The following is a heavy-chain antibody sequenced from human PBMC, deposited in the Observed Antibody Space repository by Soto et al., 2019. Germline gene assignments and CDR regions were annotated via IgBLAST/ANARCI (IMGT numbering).Heavy chain of an antibody. V-gene: IGHV4-59*11. CDR3: ARGSGLRHYRPGINWFDP. Sequence: SETLSLACTVSGGSISSHYWSWIRQPPGRGLEWIGHIYYSGSSDYNPSLKSRLTISVDTSKNQFSLRLRSVAAADTAVYYCARGSGLRHYRPGINWFDPWGQGTLVTVSS. CDR2: IYYSGSS. D-gene: IGHD3-3*01. J-gene: IGHJ5*02. CDR1: GGSISSHY.